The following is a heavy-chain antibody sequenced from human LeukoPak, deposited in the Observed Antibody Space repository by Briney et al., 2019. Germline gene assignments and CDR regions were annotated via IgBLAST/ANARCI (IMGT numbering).Heavy chain of an antibody. CDR3: AAEGEAVAGRIDY. CDR2: IVVGSGNT. Sequence: SVNVSCKASGFTFTSSAVQWVRQARGQRLEWIGWIVVGSGNTNYAQKFQERVTITRDMSTSTAYMELSSLRSEDTAVYYCAAEGEAVAGRIDYWGQGTLVTVSS. CDR1: GFTFTSSA. D-gene: IGHD6-19*01. J-gene: IGHJ4*02. V-gene: IGHV1-58*01.